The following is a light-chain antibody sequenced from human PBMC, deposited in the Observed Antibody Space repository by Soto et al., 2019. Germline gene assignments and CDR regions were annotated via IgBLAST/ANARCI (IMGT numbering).Light chain of an antibody. J-gene: IGKJ1*01. CDR2: GTF. CDR1: QSVSSN. V-gene: IGKV3-15*01. CDR3: QQYNNWPRT. Sequence: EIVMTQSPATLYFSQGERSTLSFRASQSVSSNLAWYQQKPGQAPRLLIYGTFTRATGVPARFSGSGFRTEFTLTISSLQSEDFAVYYCQQYNNWPRTFGQGTKVDIK.